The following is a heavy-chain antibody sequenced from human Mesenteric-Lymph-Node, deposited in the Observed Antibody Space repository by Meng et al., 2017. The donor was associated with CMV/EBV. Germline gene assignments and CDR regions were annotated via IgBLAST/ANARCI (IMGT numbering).Heavy chain of an antibody. CDR3: ARDSDAFDI. V-gene: IGHV3-30*04. CDR2: ISYDGSNK. J-gene: IGHJ3*02. Sequence: GGSLRLSCAASGFTFNSYAMHWVRQAPGKGLEWVAVISYDGSNKYYADSVKGRFTISRDNSMNTLYLQMNSLRAEDTAVYYCARDSDAFDIWGQGTMVTVSS. CDR1: GFTFNSYA.